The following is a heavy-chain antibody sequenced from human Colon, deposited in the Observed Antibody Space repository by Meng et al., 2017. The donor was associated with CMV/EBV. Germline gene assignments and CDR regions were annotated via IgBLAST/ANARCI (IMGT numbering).Heavy chain of an antibody. J-gene: IGHJ6*02. Sequence: SQTLSLTCAISGDSISTNSAAWNWLRLSPTRGLEWLGRTYYGSSRSHWYNDYALSVKSRITISPDASKNQFSLHLNSVTPEDTAVYYCARVLLWFGGRQYYGMDVWGRGTTVTVSS. V-gene: IGHV6-1*01. D-gene: IGHD3-10*01. CDR3: ARVLLWFGGRQYYGMDV. CDR1: GDSISTNSAA. CDR2: TYYGSSRSHWYN.